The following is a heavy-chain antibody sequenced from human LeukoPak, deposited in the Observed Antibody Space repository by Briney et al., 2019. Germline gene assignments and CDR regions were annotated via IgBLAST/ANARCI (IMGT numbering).Heavy chain of an antibody. Sequence: PSETLSLTCTVSGGSISSSDYYWAWIRQPPWKGLEWIGNIYYSGNTYYNSSLKSRVTISIDTSKNQFSLRLNSVTAADTAVYYCARGCYENWFDPWGQGTLVTVSS. CDR2: IYYSGNT. D-gene: IGHD3-16*01. CDR3: ARGCYENWFDP. CDR1: GGSISSSDYY. V-gene: IGHV4-39*07. J-gene: IGHJ5*02.